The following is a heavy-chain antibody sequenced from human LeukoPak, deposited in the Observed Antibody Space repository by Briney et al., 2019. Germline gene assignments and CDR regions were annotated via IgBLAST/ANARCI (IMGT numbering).Heavy chain of an antibody. D-gene: IGHD6-6*01. Sequence: SETLSLTCTVSGGSISSYYWSWIRQPPGKGLEWIRYIYYSGSTNYNPSLKSRVTISVDTSKNQFSLKLSSVTAADTAVYYCARDIWYSSSSGLGYWGQGTLVTVSS. V-gene: IGHV4-59*01. CDR1: GGSISSYY. CDR3: ARDIWYSSSSGLGY. J-gene: IGHJ4*02. CDR2: IYYSGST.